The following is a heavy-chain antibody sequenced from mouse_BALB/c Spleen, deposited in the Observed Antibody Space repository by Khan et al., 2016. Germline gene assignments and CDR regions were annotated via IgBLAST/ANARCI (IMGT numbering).Heavy chain of an antibody. J-gene: IGHJ4*01. D-gene: IGHD1-1*01. Sequence: EVQLQESGPDLVKPGASVQISCKASGYSFTGYYIYWVKQSHGKSLEWIGRVNPNNGGTSYNQKFKGKAVLTIDKSSTTAYMELRSLTSEDSAVYYCLRDAMDYWGQGTSVTVSS. V-gene: IGHV1-26*01. CDR2: VNPNNGGT. CDR3: LRDAMDY. CDR1: GYSFTGYY.